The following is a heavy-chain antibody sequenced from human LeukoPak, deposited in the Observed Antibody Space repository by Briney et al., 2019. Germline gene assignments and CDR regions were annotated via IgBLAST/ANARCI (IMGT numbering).Heavy chain of an antibody. J-gene: IGHJ4*02. V-gene: IGHV1-8*01. Sequence: ASVKVSCKASVYTFTSSDINWVRQATGQGLEGMGWINPKSGRTGYAKKFQARVSMTMNTSISTAYMEVSGLRFEDTAVYYCARGRSGLAAAGTYDYWGQGTLITVSS. CDR2: INPKSGRT. D-gene: IGHD6-13*01. CDR1: VYTFTSSD. CDR3: ARGRSGLAAAGTYDY.